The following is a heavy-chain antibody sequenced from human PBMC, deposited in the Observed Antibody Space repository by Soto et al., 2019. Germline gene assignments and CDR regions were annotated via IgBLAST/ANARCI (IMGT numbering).Heavy chain of an antibody. CDR1: GFTFSSYA. CDR2: ISSNGGSI. D-gene: IGHD2-15*01. CDR3: VKDRFGGTSGYFGS. J-gene: IGHJ4*02. V-gene: IGHV3-64D*08. Sequence: EVQVVEAGGGLVQPGGSLRLSCSASGFTFSSYALHWVRQAPGKGLEYVSGISSNGGSIFYADSVKGRFTISRDNSKNILYLQMTGLRADDTAVYSCVKDRFGGTSGYFGSWGQGTLVTVSS.